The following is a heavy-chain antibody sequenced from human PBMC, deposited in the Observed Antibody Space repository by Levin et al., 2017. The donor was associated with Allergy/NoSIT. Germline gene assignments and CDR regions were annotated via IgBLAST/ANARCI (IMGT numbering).Heavy chain of an antibody. CDR1: GYTFRVYG. V-gene: IGHV1-18*01. J-gene: IGHJ3*02. CDR2: ISPNNGHT. CDR3: ARDLGTGWYDNAFDI. Sequence: GASVKVSCKASGYTFRVYGIIWVRQAPGEGLEWLGWISPNNGHTKVSHKVQGRVTMTTDASTNTAYLDIRSLTSDDTAVYYCARDLGTGWYDNAFDIWGQGTLVSVSS. D-gene: IGHD6-19*01.